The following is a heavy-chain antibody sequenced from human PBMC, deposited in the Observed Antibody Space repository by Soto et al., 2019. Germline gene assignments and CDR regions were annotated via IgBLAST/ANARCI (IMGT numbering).Heavy chain of an antibody. D-gene: IGHD3-16*01. CDR1: GSSISSYY. CDR2: IYYSGST. J-gene: IGHJ4*02. Sequence: PSETLSLTCTVSGSSISSYYWSWIRQPPGKGLEWIGYIYYSGSTNYNPSLKSRVTISVDTSKNQFSLKLSSVTAADTAVYYCARADYGDFDYWGQGTLVTVSS. CDR3: ARADYGDFDY. V-gene: IGHV4-59*01.